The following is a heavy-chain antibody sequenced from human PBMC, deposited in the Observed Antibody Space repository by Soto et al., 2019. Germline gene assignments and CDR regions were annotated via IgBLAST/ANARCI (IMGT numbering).Heavy chain of an antibody. J-gene: IGHJ5*02. D-gene: IGHD3-16*02. V-gene: IGHV1-18*01. CDR2: ISAYNGNT. CDR3: AMDSGYDLGDYIWGSYRLWWFDP. Sequence: ASVKVSCKASGYTFTSYGISWVRQAPGQGLEWMGWISAYNGNTNYAQKLQGRVTMTTDTSTSTAYMELRSLRSDDTAVYYCAMDSGYDLGDYIWGSYRLWWFDPWGQGTLVTVSS. CDR1: GYTFTSYG.